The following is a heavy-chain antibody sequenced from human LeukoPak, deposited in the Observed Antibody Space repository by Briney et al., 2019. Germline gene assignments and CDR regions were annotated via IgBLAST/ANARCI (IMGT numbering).Heavy chain of an antibody. Sequence: GRSLRLSCAASGFTFRSYAMHWVRQAPGKGLEWVAFISYDGSNEYYADSVKGRFTISRDNSKNTLYLQMNSLRTEDTAVYYCARGEGYYDSGGYYYYFDYWGQGTLVTVSS. CDR2: ISYDGSNE. CDR1: GFTFRSYA. CDR3: ARGEGYYDSGGYYYYFDY. V-gene: IGHV3-30-3*01. J-gene: IGHJ4*02. D-gene: IGHD3-22*01.